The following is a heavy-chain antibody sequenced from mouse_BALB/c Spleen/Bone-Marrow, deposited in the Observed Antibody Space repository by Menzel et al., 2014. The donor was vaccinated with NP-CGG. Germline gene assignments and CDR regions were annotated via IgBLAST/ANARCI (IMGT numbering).Heavy chain of an antibody. J-gene: IGHJ3*01. Sequence: QVQLQQSGPELVKPGALVKISCKASGFTFRSYDINWVKQRPGQGLEWIGWIYPGNGSTKYNEKFKGKATLTADKSSSTAYMQLSRRTSDNSAVYFCARSGDSSGDGFAYWGQGTLVTVSA. CDR1: GFTFRSYD. CDR2: IYPGNGST. CDR3: ARSGDSSGDGFAY. D-gene: IGHD3-2*01. V-gene: IGHV1S56*01.